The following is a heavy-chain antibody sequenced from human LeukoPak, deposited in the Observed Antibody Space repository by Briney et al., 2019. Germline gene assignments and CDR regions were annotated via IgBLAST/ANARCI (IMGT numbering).Heavy chain of an antibody. J-gene: IGHJ4*02. Sequence: SGTLALTCTVSGGSISSYYWSWIRQPAGKGLEWIGRIYTSGSTNYNPSLKSRVTMSVDTSKNQFSLKLSSVTAADTAVYYCARVVHDFWSGYPYYFDYWGQGTLVTVSS. D-gene: IGHD3-3*01. V-gene: IGHV4-4*07. CDR3: ARVVHDFWSGYPYYFDY. CDR1: GGSISSYY. CDR2: IYTSGST.